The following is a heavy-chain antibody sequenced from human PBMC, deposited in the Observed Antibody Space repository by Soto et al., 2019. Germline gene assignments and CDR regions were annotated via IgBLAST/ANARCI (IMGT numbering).Heavy chain of an antibody. D-gene: IGHD2-15*01. V-gene: IGHV3-15*01. CDR1: GFTFSNAW. Sequence: EVQLVESGGGLVQPGGSLRLSCAASGFTFSNAWMSWVRQAPGKGLEWVGRIKSKRDGGTTDYAAPVKDRFTISRDDSKSTLYLQVSSVKTEDAAVYYCTADNCSGGRCTGWDVWGKATTVTVSS. CDR2: IKSKRDGGTT. CDR3: TADNCSGGRCTGWDV. J-gene: IGHJ6*04.